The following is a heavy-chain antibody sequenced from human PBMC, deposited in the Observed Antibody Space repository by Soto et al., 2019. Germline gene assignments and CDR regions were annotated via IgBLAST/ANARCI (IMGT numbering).Heavy chain of an antibody. J-gene: IGHJ5*02. CDR3: ARDIYCSGGSCPSPFDP. CDR1: GYTFTSYG. CDR2: ISAYNGNT. V-gene: IGHV1-18*01. D-gene: IGHD2-15*01. Sequence: QVQLVQSGAEVKKPGASVKVSCKASGYTFTSYGISWVRQAPGQGLEWMGWISAYNGNTNYAQKLQGRVTMTPDTSPSTAYMDLSSLRPDDTAVYYCARDIYCSGGSCPSPFDPWGQGTLVTVSS.